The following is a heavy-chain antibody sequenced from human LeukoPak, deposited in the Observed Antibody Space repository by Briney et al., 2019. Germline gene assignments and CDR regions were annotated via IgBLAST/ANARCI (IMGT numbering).Heavy chain of an antibody. CDR1: GYSISSGYY. J-gene: IGHJ4*02. CDR2: IDHSGST. D-gene: IGHD5-18*01. V-gene: IGHV4-38-2*02. CDR3: ARSPRLGRYGYGPWELPVSYFDY. Sequence: PSETLSLTCTVSGYSISSGYYWGWIRQPPGKGLEWTGSIDHSGSTYYNPSLKSRVTISVDTSKNQFSLKLSSVTAADTAVYYCARSPRLGRYGYGPWELPVSYFDYWGQGTLVTVSS.